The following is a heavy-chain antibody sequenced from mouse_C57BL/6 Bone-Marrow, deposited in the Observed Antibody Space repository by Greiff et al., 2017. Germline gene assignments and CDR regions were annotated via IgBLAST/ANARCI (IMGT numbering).Heavy chain of an antibody. CDR2: IDPSDSYT. J-gene: IGHJ3*01. D-gene: IGHD2-4*01. CDR1: GYTFTSYW. V-gene: IGHV1-69*01. Sequence: QVQLQQPGAELVMPGASMKLSCKASGYTFTSYWMHWVKQRPGQGLEWIGEIDPSDSYTNYNQKFKGKSTLTVDKSSSTAYMQLSSLTSEDSAVYYCAREGYDYPWFAYWGQGTLVTVSA. CDR3: AREGYDYPWFAY.